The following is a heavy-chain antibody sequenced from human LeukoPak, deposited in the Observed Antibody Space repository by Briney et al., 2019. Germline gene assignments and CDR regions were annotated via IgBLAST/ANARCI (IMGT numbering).Heavy chain of an antibody. CDR3: AKGGLESSSSRTYFDY. V-gene: IGHV3-33*06. Sequence: PGRSLRLSCAASGFIFSSYGMHWVRQAPGKGLEGVAVIWYDGSKKYYADSVKGRFSIARDNSKNTLNLQMNRLRAEDTAVYYCAKGGLESSSSRTYFDYWGQGTLVTVSS. CDR1: GFIFSSYG. CDR2: IWYDGSKK. D-gene: IGHD6-6*01. J-gene: IGHJ4*02.